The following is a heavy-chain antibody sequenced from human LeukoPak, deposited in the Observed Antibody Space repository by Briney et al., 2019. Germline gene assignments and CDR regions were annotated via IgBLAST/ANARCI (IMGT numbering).Heavy chain of an antibody. J-gene: IGHJ4*02. D-gene: IGHD3-16*02. CDR3: ATYSITFGGVISWRPFDY. Sequence: ASVKVSCKVSGYTLTELSMHWVRQAPGKGLEWMGGFDPEDGETIYAQKFQGRVTMTEDTSTDTAYMVLSSLRSEDTAVYYCATYSITFGGVISWRPFDYWGQGTLVTVSS. CDR1: GYTLTELS. V-gene: IGHV1-24*01. CDR2: FDPEDGET.